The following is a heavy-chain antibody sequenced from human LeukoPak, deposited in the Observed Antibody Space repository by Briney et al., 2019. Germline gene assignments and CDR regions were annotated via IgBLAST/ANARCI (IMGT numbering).Heavy chain of an antibody. J-gene: IGHJ6*03. CDR3: AKCPMAYYYYMDV. CDR2: ISGNGGST. Sequence: PGGSLRLSCAASGFTFSSYWMSWVRQAPGKGLEWVSAISGNGGSTYYADSVKGRFTISRDNSKNTLYLQMNNLRAEDTAVYYCAKCPMAYYYYMDVWGKGTTVTVSS. V-gene: IGHV3-23*01. CDR1: GFTFSSYW. D-gene: IGHD3-10*01.